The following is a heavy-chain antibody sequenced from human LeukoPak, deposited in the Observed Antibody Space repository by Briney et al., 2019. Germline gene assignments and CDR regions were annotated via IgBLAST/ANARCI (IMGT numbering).Heavy chain of an antibody. J-gene: IGHJ5*02. CDR2: IIPIFGTA. CDR1: GGTFSRFT. CDR3: ARDSSGWTYNWFDP. D-gene: IGHD6-19*01. Sequence: SVKVSCKAYGGTFSRFTISWVRQAPGQGFEWMGGIIPIFGTANYAQKFQGRVTITADESTSTAYMELSSLRSEDTAVYYCARDSSGWTYNWFDPWGQGTLVTVSS. V-gene: IGHV1-69*01.